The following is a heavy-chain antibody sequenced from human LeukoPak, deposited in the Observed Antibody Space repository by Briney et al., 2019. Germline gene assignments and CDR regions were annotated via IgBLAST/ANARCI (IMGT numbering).Heavy chain of an antibody. CDR2: ISSSGSTI. V-gene: IGHV3-11*04. D-gene: IGHD6-19*01. Sequence: GGSLRLSCAASGFTFSDYYMSWVRQAPGKGLEWVSYISSSGSTIYYADSVKGRFTISRDNAKNSLYLQMNDLRVEDTAMYYCARPSGTGWSYAFDIWGQGTMVTVSS. J-gene: IGHJ3*02. CDR3: ARPSGTGWSYAFDI. CDR1: GFTFSDYY.